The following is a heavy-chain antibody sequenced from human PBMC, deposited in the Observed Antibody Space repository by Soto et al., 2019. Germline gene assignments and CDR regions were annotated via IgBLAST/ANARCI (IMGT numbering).Heavy chain of an antibody. D-gene: IGHD5-18*01. CDR1: GFTFSTYA. J-gene: IGHJ6*02. CDR3: AKDGGGYNYGYVMLDKYYYGMDV. Sequence: QVQLVESGGGVVQPGRSLRLSCAASGFTFSTYAMHWVRQAPGKGLEWVAVISYDGTNKYYADSVRGRFTISRDNSKNTVFLQMNSLRAEDTAVYYCAKDGGGYNYGYVMLDKYYYGMDVWGHGTTVTVSS. V-gene: IGHV3-30-3*01. CDR2: ISYDGTNK.